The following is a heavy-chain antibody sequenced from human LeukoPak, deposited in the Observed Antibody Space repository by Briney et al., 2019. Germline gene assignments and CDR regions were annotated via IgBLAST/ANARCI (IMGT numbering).Heavy chain of an antibody. CDR2: INQDGSEK. CDR1: GFTFSKSW. Sequence: GGSLRLSCRDSGFTFSKSWMTWVRQPPGKGLEWVAHINQDGSEKYYGDSVKGRFTISRDNAKNSLYLQMNSLRAEDTAVYYCARVFDSSGYRPLDYWGQGTLVTVSS. CDR3: ARVFDSSGYRPLDY. J-gene: IGHJ4*02. D-gene: IGHD3-22*01. V-gene: IGHV3-7*01.